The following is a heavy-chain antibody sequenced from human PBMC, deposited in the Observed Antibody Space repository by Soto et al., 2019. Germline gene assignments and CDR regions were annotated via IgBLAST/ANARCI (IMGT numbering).Heavy chain of an antibody. Sequence: EVQLVESGGGLVQPGGSLRLSCAASGFTVSSYWMSWVRQAPGKGLEWVANIKQDGSEKYYVDSVKGRFTISRDNAKNSLYLQMNSLRAEDTAVYYCARGGTVVTPGTCYGMDVWGQGTTVTVSS. CDR3: ARGGTVVTPGTCYGMDV. CDR2: IKQDGSEK. J-gene: IGHJ6*02. V-gene: IGHV3-7*03. CDR1: GFTVSSYW. D-gene: IGHD2-21*02.